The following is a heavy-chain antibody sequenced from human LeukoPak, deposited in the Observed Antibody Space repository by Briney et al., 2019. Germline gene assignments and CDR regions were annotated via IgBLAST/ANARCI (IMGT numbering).Heavy chain of an antibody. J-gene: IGHJ4*02. CDR3: ARVVYSNFEVDY. CDR1: GGSISSSGYY. D-gene: IGHD4-11*01. CDR2: SYYGGTT. V-gene: IGHV4-39*01. Sequence: SETLSLTCTVSGGSISSSGYYWGWIRHRPGKGLEWIGSSYYGGTTYYNPSLKSRVTISVDTSKNQFSLKLNSVTAADTAVYYCARVVYSNFEVDYCGQGTLVTVSS.